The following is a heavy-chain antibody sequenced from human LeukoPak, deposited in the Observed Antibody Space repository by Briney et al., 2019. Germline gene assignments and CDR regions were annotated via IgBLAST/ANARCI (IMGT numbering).Heavy chain of an antibody. V-gene: IGHV3-33*03. D-gene: IGHD3-10*01. CDR1: GFTFSSYG. J-gene: IGHJ4*02. CDR3: AKDDRWFGELLFSAIEFDY. Sequence: GRSLRLSCAASGFTFSSYGMPWVRQAPGKGLEWVAVIWYDGSNKYYADSVKGRFTISRDNAKNTLYLQMNSLRAEDTAVYYCAKDDRWFGELLFSAIEFDYWGQGTLVTVSS. CDR2: IWYDGSNK.